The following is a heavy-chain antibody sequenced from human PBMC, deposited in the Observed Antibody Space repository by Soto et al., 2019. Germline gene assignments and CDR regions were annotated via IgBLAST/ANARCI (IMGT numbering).Heavy chain of an antibody. CDR1: GFTFSIYD. J-gene: IGHJ4*02. Sequence: EVQLLESGGNLVQPGGSLRLSCVASGFTFSIYDMTWVRQAPGKGLEYPSGISHDGATTYYPDSVKGRFTISRDKSKNTVYMHLTSLRGDDTAVYYSAKCRSYYFDYWGQGTLVTVSS. CDR2: ISHDGATT. D-gene: IGHD2-15*01. V-gene: IGHV3-23*01. CDR3: AKCRSYYFDY.